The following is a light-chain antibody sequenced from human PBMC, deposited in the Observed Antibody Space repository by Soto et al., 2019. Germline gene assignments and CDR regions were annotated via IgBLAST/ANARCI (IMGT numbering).Light chain of an antibody. V-gene: IGKV3-11*01. Sequence: EIVLTQSPATLSLSPGERATLSCRASQSVSSYLAWYQQKPDQAPRLLIYDASNRATGIPARFSGSGSGTDFTLTISSLEPEDFAVYYCQQRSNPITFGQGTRLEIK. CDR3: QQRSNPIT. J-gene: IGKJ5*01. CDR1: QSVSSY. CDR2: DAS.